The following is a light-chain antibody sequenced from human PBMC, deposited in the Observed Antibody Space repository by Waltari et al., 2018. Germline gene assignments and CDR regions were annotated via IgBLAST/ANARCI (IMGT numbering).Light chain of an antibody. J-gene: IGKJ2*01. V-gene: IGKV1-5*01. CDR3: QQYYRYYT. CDR1: QRINTW. CDR2: DVS. Sequence: IQMTQSPSALSASVADRVTITCRASQRINTWMAWYQQRPGKAPKVLIYDVSTLESGVPSRFSGSGSGTEFTLAINNLQPEDFATYYCQQYYRYYTFGQGTKLEIK.